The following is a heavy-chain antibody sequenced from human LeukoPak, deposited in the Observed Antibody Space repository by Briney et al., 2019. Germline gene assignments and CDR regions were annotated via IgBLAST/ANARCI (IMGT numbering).Heavy chain of an antibody. CDR1: GGSISNYY. Sequence: SETLSLTCTVSGGSISNYYWNWIRQPPGKGLEWVGHISYSGSTNYNPSLKSRVTISVDTSKNQFSLKLSSVTAADTAVYYCARVLYGSGSYRYYYYGMDVWGQGTTVTVSS. CDR3: ARVLYGSGSYRYYYYGMDV. CDR2: ISYSGST. D-gene: IGHD3-10*01. V-gene: IGHV4-59*13. J-gene: IGHJ6*02.